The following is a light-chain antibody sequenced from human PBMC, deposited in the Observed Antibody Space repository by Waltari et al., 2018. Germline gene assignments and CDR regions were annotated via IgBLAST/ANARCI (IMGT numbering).Light chain of an antibody. Sequence: DIQMTQSPSSLSASIGIRLTITCRASENIGSYLNWYQQRTGEAPKLLIYATSTLQTEVPSRFSGSGSRTDFTLTISSLQPEDFATYYCQHTFETPYSFGQGTKLESK. CDR1: ENIGSY. CDR2: ATS. J-gene: IGKJ2*01. CDR3: QHTFETPYS. V-gene: IGKV1-39*01.